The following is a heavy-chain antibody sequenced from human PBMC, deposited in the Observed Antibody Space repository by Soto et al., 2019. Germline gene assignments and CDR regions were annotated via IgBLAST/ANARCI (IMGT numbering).Heavy chain of an antibody. J-gene: IGHJ4*02. V-gene: IGHV1-18*01. CDR1: DYTFTSYG. CDR3: ARDLRSRQPDY. Sequence: EASVKASCKASDYTFTSYGISSLRQAPGQGLEWMGWISAYNGNTNYAQKLQGRVTMTTDTSTSTAYMELRSLRSDDTAVYYCARDLRSRQPDYWGQGTLVNVSS. CDR2: ISAYNGNT.